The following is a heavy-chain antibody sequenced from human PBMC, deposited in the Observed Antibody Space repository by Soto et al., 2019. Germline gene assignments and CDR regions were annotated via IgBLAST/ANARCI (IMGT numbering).Heavy chain of an antibody. V-gene: IGHV1-58*01. CDR1: GFTFTSSA. CDR2: IVVGSGNT. Sequence: GASVKVSCKASGFTFTSSAVQWVRQARGQRLEWIGWIVVGSGNTNYAQKFQERVTITRDMSTSTAYMELSSLRSEDTAVYYCAADPLGGINNYFDYWGQGTLVTVSS. J-gene: IGHJ4*02. D-gene: IGHD3-10*01. CDR3: AADPLGGINNYFDY.